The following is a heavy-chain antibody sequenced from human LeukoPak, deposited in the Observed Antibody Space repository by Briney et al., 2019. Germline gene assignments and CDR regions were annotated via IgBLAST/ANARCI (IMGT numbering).Heavy chain of an antibody. D-gene: IGHD3-3*02. CDR2: IWSDGSNK. Sequence: GGSLRLSCAASGLTFSSYGMHWVRQAPGKGLEWVAVIWSDGSNKYYADSVKGRFTISRDNSKNTLYLQMNSLRAEDTAVYYCARVGHKVLGAFDIWGQGTMVTVSS. CDR3: ARVGHKVLGAFDI. CDR1: GLTFSSYG. V-gene: IGHV3-33*08. J-gene: IGHJ3*02.